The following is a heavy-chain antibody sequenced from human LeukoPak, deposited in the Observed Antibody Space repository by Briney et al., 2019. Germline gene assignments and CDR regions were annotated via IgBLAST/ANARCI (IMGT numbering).Heavy chain of an antibody. CDR3: ARLPVVAAIPNFDY. D-gene: IGHD2-15*01. V-gene: IGHV4-39*01. Sequence: SETLSLTCTVSGGSISSSSYYWGWIRQPPGKGLEWIGSIYYSGSTYYNPSLKSRVAISVDTSKNQFSLKLSSVTAADTAVYYCARLPVVAAIPNFDYWGQGTLVTVSS. J-gene: IGHJ4*02. CDR1: GGSISSSSYY. CDR2: IYYSGST.